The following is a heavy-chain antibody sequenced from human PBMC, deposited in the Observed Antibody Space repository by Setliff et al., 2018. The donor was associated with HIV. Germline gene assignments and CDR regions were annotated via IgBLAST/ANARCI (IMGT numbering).Heavy chain of an antibody. CDR3: ARAPPGIQNDAFDV. V-gene: IGHV4-61*09. CDR1: GGSIRSGSYY. Sequence: TLSLTCPVSGGSIRSGSYYWTWIRQPAGKGPEWIGHIYTNGYTNYNPSLKSRVTISVDTSRDQFSLQLTPVTAADTAVYYCARAPPGIQNDAFDVWGQGTMVTVSS. CDR2: IYTNGYT. J-gene: IGHJ3*01.